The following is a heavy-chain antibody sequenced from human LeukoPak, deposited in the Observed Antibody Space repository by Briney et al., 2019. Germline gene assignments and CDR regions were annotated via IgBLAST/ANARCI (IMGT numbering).Heavy chain of an antibody. CDR2: IYHSGST. V-gene: IGHV4-30-2*01. D-gene: IGHD1-26*01. Sequence: SQTLSLTCAVSGGSISSGGYSWSWIRQPPGKGLEWIGYIYHSGSTYYNPSLKSRVTISVDGSKNQFSLKLSSVTAADTAVYYCASSGSRAANWFDPWGQGTLVTVSS. J-gene: IGHJ5*02. CDR1: GGSISSGGYS. CDR3: ASSGSRAANWFDP.